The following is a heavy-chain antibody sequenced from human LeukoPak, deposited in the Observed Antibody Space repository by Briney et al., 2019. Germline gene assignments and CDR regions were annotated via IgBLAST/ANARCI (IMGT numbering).Heavy chain of an antibody. CDR1: GGSISSYY. J-gene: IGHJ4*02. CDR3: ARGPFGLRLGELSFTFDY. V-gene: IGHV4-59*01. D-gene: IGHD3-16*02. Sequence: SETLSHTCTVSGGSISSYYWSWIRQPPGKGLEWIGYIYYSGSTNYNPSLKSRVTISVDTSKNQFSLKLSSVTAADTAVYYCARGPFGLRLGELSFTFDYWGQGTLVTVSS. CDR2: IYYSGST.